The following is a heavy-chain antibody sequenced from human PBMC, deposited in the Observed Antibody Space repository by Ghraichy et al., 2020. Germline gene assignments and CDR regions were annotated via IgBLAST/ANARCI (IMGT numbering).Heavy chain of an antibody. CDR2: IRYDGSNK. D-gene: IGHD3-10*01. J-gene: IGHJ6*02. CDR3: AKDRVTMVRGVIITRYGMDV. V-gene: IGHV3-30*02. Sequence: GGSLRLSCAASGFTFSSYGMHWVRQAPGKGLEWVAFIRYDGSNKYYADSVKGRFTISRDNSKNTLYLQMNSLRAEDTAVYYCAKDRVTMVRGVIITRYGMDVWGQGTTVTVSS. CDR1: GFTFSSYG.